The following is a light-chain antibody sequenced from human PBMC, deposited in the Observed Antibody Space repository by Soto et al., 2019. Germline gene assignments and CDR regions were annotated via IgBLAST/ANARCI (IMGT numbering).Light chain of an antibody. CDR3: QNYKYGPRYT. CDR2: GAS. CDR1: QSFSSH. V-gene: IGKV3-15*01. Sequence: EVVLTQSPATLSVSPGERATLSCRASQSFSSHLAWYQQKPGQAPRLRIYGASTRATGITDRFSGSASWSEFTLTIISLQSEDFGMYYCQNYKYGPRYTFGHGTKVEIK. J-gene: IGKJ2*01.